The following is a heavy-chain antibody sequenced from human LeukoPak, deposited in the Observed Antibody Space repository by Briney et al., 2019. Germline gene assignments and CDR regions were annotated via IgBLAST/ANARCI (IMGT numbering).Heavy chain of an antibody. CDR3: ASGAVAGAVDY. J-gene: IGHJ4*02. CDR1: GGTFSSYA. D-gene: IGHD6-19*01. CDR2: IIPIFSTA. Sequence: GASVKVSCKASGGTFSSYAISWVRQAPGQGLEWMGGIIPIFSTANYAQKFQGRVTITADESTSTAYMELSSLRSEDTAVYYCASGAVAGAVDYWGQGTLVTVSS. V-gene: IGHV1-69*01.